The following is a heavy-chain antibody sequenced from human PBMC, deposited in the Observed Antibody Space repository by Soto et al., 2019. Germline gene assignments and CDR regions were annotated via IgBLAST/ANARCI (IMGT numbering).Heavy chain of an antibody. CDR1: GFTFGGSA. D-gene: IGHD6-19*01. CDR3: TRQTDAVQWLVVPTDYNFDY. Sequence: HPEESLRLSCAASGFTFGGSAMHWVRQASGKGLKWVGHIRSKTNSYATAYAESVKGRFTISRDDSMNTAYLQMNSLKTEDTAVYFCTRQTDAVQWLVVPTDYNFDYWGQGTLVTVSS. V-gene: IGHV3-73*01. J-gene: IGHJ4*02. CDR2: IRSKTNSYAT.